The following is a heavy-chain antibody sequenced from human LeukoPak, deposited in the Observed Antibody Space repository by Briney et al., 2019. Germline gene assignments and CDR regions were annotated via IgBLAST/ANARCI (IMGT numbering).Heavy chain of an antibody. J-gene: IGHJ3*02. Sequence: SETLSLTCTVSGGSISSYYWSWIRQPPGKGLEWIGYIYYSGSTNYNPSLKSRVTISVDTSKNQFSLKLSSVTAADTAVYYCARDRQRAFDIWGQGTMVTVSP. V-gene: IGHV4-59*01. CDR3: ARDRQRAFDI. CDR2: IYYSGST. CDR1: GGSISSYY.